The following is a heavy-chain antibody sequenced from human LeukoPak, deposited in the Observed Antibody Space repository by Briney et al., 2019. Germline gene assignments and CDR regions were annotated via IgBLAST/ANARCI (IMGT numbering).Heavy chain of an antibody. CDR3: AKNTDDYTWFDP. D-gene: IGHD4-11*01. J-gene: IGHJ5*02. V-gene: IGHV4-4*07. Sequence: SETLSLTCTVSGGSISSYYWSWIRQPAGKGLEWIGRIYTSGSTNYNPSLKSRVTMSVDSSKNQFSLKLSSVTAADTAVYYCAKNTDDYTWFDPWPGNPGHRLL. CDR1: GGSISSYY. CDR2: IYTSGST.